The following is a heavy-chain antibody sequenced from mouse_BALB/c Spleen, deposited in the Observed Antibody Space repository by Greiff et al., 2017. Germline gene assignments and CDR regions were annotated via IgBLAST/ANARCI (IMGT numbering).Heavy chain of an antibody. D-gene: IGHD2-3*01. J-gene: IGHJ2*01. CDR2: IYPGSGNT. CDR3: ARSYDGYPRNFDY. Sequence: QVQLKESGAELVRPGTSVKISCKASGYAFTNYWLGWVKQRPGHGLEWIGDIYPGSGNTYYNEKFKGKATLTADKSSSTAYMQLSSLTSEDSAVYFCARSYDGYPRNFDYWGQGTTLTVSS. V-gene: IGHV1-63*01. CDR1: GYAFTNYW.